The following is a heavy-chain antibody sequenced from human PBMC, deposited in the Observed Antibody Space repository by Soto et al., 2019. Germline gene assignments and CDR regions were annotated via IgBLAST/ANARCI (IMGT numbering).Heavy chain of an antibody. CDR1: GFSSIGYW. D-gene: IGHD3-10*01. Sequence: WGSLRLSCAASGFSSIGYWIHLFRHSPWEGLVWVSRVNTDGSDTLYADSVKGRFTISRDNTKDTLYLQINSLRVEDTAVYYCVRAAARGDNWGQGTPVTVSS. V-gene: IGHV3-74*01. CDR2: VNTDGSDT. CDR3: VRAAARGDN. J-gene: IGHJ4*02.